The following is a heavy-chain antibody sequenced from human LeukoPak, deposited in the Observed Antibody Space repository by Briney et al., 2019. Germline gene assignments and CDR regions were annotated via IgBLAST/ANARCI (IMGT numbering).Heavy chain of an antibody. J-gene: IGHJ4*02. V-gene: IGHV3-66*01. CDR3: ARGGPSHYYGSGSYIY. D-gene: IGHD3-10*01. Sequence: GGSLRLSCAASGFTVSSNYMSWVRQAPGKGLEWVSVIYSGGSTYYADSVKGRFTISRDNSKNTLYLQMNSLRAEDTAVYYCARGGPSHYYGSGSYIYWGQGTLVTVSS. CDR2: IYSGGST. CDR1: GFTVSSNY.